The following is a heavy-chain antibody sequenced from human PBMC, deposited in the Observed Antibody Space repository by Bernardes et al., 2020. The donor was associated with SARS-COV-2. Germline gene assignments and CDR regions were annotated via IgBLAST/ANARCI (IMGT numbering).Heavy chain of an antibody. D-gene: IGHD2-15*01. CDR2: IWYDGSKK. Sequence: SLILSCAASGITFSSYGMHGVREAPGEGLGWGSVIWYDGSKKYDADSVKGRFTISRDNSKNTLYLQMNRLRDEDTAVYYCARNSPALYSSGMDVWGQGTTVTV. CDR3: ARNSPALYSSGMDV. CDR1: GITFSSYG. J-gene: IGHJ6*02. V-gene: IGHV3-33*01.